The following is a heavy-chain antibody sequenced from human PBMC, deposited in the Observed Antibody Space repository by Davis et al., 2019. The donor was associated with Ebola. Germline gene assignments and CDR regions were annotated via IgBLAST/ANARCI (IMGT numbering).Heavy chain of an antibody. J-gene: IGHJ4*02. V-gene: IGHV1-69*06. CDR1: GGTLGNNA. CDR3: VTGYSSAWYFFDY. Sequence: SVKVSCKASGGTLGNNAVSWVRQAPGQGLEWMGGILPVFGSANYAQKFQGRVTITADKSTSTVFLDLNSLRSEDTATYYCVTGYSSAWYFFDYWGQGTRVTVSS. D-gene: IGHD6-19*01. CDR2: ILPVFGSA.